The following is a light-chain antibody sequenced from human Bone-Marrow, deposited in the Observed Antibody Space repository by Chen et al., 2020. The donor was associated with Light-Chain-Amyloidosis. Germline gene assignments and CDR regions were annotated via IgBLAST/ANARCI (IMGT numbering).Light chain of an antibody. Sequence: SDVLTQPSSGSVAPGQKATLAGGGNKIGSTSVHWYQQTPGQAPLLVVYDDSDRPSGIPERLSGSNSGNTATLTISRVEAGDEADYYCQVWDRSSDRPVFGGGTKLTVI. CDR1: KIGSTS. CDR3: QVWDRSSDRPV. V-gene: IGLV3-21*02. J-gene: IGLJ3*02. CDR2: DDS.